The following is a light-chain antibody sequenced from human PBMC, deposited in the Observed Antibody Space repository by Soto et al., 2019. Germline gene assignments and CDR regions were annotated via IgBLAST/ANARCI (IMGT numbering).Light chain of an antibody. CDR1: QSISDW. CDR2: DAS. V-gene: IGKV1-5*01. CDR3: QQYKNYYPT. J-gene: IGKJ1*01. Sequence: DIQMTQSPSTLSASVGDRVTITCGASQSISDWLAWYQQKPGKAPKILIYDASSLESGVPSRFSGSGSGTEFTLTISGLQPDDFAIYYCQQYKNYYPTFGQGTKVDIK.